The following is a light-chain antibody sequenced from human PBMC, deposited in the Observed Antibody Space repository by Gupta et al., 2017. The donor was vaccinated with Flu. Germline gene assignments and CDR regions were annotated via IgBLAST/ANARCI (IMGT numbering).Light chain of an antibody. CDR3: RQALQTPRT. CDR1: QSLLHSNGYNY. Sequence: VTPGEPASISCMSSQSLLHSNGYNYLDWYLQKPVQSPQLLIYLGSGRASGVPDRFSGSGSGTDFTLKISRVEAEDVGVYYCRQALQTPRTFGQGTKVEIK. V-gene: IGKV2-28*01. CDR2: LGS. J-gene: IGKJ1*01.